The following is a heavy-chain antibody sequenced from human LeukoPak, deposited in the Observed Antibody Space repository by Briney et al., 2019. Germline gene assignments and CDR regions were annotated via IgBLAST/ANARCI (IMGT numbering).Heavy chain of an antibody. CDR2: IYYSGST. D-gene: IGHD5-18*01. J-gene: IGHJ5*02. CDR3: ARDSFRGYSYGQGWFDP. Sequence: SETLSLTCTVSGGSISSSSYYWGWLRQPPGKGLEWIGSIYYSGSTYYNPSLKSRVTISVDTSKNQFSLKLSSVTAADTAVYYCARDSFRGYSYGQGWFDPWGQGTLVTVSS. CDR1: GGSISSSSYY. V-gene: IGHV4-39*07.